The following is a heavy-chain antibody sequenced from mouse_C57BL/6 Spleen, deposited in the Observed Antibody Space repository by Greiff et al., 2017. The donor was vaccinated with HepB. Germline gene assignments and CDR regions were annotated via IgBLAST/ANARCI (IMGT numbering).Heavy chain of an antibody. D-gene: IGHD1-1*01. CDR2: IDPNSGGT. J-gene: IGHJ1*03. V-gene: IGHV1-72*01. Sequence: VQLQQPGAELVKPGASVKLSCKASGYTFTSYWMHWVKQRPGRGLEWIGRIDPNSGGTKYNEKFKSKATLTVDKPSSTAYMPLSSLTSEDSAVYYCAREGITTVVPYWYFDVWGTGTTVTVSS. CDR1: GYTFTSYW. CDR3: AREGITTVVPYWYFDV.